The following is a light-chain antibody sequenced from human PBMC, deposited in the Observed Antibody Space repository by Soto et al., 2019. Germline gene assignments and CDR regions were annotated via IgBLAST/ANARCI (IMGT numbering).Light chain of an antibody. V-gene: IGLV2-8*01. CDR3: SSFTAGNNLV. CDR2: DVT. Sequence: LTQSPSASGSPGQSVTISCTGTSSDIGGYNSVSWYQQHPGKAPKVMIYDVTKRPSGVPDRFSGSKSGNTASLTVSALQAEDEADYYCSSFTAGNNLVFVTGPKVTVL. J-gene: IGLJ1*01. CDR1: SSDIGGYNS.